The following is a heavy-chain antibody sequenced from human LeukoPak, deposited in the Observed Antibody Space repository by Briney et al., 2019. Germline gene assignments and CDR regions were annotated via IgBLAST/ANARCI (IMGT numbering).Heavy chain of an antibody. Sequence: GGSLRLSCAASVFTFSSYSINWVRQAPGKGLEWVSSITSSSSYIYYADSVKGRFTISRDNAKNSLYLQMNSLRAEDTAVYYCARRVIIGDAFDIWGQGTMVTVSS. D-gene: IGHD3-3*01. CDR3: ARRVIIGDAFDI. CDR2: ITSSSSYI. V-gene: IGHV3-21*01. J-gene: IGHJ3*02. CDR1: VFTFSSYS.